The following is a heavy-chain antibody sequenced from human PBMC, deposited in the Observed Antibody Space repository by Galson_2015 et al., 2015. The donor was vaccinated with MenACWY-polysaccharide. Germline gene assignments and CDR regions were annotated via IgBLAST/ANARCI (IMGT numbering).Heavy chain of an antibody. CDR3: GDGCSSASCFSGMDV. CDR1: GFTVSSNY. CDR2: IYSGGTT. Sequence: SLRLSCAASGFTVSSNYMSWVRQAPGKGLEWVSVIYSGGTTYYADSVKGRFTISRDNSKNTMYLQMNSLKAEDTAMYYCGDGCSSASCFSGMDVWGQGTTVTVSS. V-gene: IGHV3-53*01. J-gene: IGHJ6*02. D-gene: IGHD2-2*01.